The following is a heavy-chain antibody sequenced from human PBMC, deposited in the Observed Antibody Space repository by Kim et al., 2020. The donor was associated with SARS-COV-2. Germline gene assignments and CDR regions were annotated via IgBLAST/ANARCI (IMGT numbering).Heavy chain of an antibody. D-gene: IGHD3-3*01. CDR3: TRLAGPLRFLEWDPTTHYGMDV. J-gene: IGHJ6*02. CDR1: GFTFSGSA. CDR2: IRSKANSYAT. V-gene: IGHV3-73*01. Sequence: GGSLRLSCAASGFTFSGSAMHWVRQASGKGLEWVGRIRSKANSYATAYAASVKGRFTISRDDSNNTAYLQMNSLKTEDTAVYYCTRLAGPLRFLEWDPTTHYGMDVWGQGTTVTVSS.